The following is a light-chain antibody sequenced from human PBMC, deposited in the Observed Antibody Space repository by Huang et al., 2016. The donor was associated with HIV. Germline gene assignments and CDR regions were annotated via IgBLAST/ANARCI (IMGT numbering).Light chain of an antibody. CDR3: QQTNSAPLT. CDR2: ATS. V-gene: IGKV1-39*01. Sequence: DIQMTQSPSSLSASVGDRVTITGRASQSIGSYLKWYQQKPGKAPKLLIYATSSLQSGVPSRFSGSGSGTAFTLTISSLQPEDFASYFCQQTNSAPLTFGGGTKVEIK. J-gene: IGKJ4*01. CDR1: QSIGSY.